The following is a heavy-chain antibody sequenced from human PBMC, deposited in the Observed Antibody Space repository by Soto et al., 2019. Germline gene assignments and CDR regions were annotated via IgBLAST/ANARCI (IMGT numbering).Heavy chain of an antibody. J-gene: IGHJ6*02. CDR2: IIPVFGAT. D-gene: IGHD4-17*01. V-gene: IGHV1-69*01. CDR1: GVSFSSYA. Sequence: QVQLVQSGAELKTPGSSVKVSCKASGVSFSSYAISWVRQAPGQGLEWMGGIIPVFGATSYAQNFQGRVTITADESTRTAYMELSSLRSDDTAVYYCAHHPNLHYGDVYYYYPMDVWGRGTTVTASS. CDR3: AHHPNLHYGDVYYYYPMDV.